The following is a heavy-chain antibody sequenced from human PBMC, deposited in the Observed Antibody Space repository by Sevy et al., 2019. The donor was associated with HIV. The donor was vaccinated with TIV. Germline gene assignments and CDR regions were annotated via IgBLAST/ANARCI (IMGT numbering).Heavy chain of an antibody. CDR1: GFNFSIYG. V-gene: IGHV3-33*01. CDR2: IYFHGSIK. Sequence: GGSLRLSCAASGFNFSIYGMHWVRQAPGKGLEWVALIYFHGSIKYYVDSVKGRFTISRDNSKNTLYLQMNSLRVEDTAVHYCVRGRDYGNFDYWGQGTLVTVSS. J-gene: IGHJ4*02. CDR3: VRGRDYGNFDY. D-gene: IGHD3-10*01.